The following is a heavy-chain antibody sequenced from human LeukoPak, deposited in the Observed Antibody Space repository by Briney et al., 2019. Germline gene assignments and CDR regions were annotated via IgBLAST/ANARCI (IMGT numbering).Heavy chain of an antibody. Sequence: SETLSLTCTVSGGSISSGSYYWSWIRQPAGKGLEWIGRIYTSGSTNYNPSLKSRVTISVDTSKNQFSLKLSSVTAADTAVYYCARRRDMVRGVIMAKKAYYFDYWGQGTLVTVSS. CDR1: GGSISSGSYY. D-gene: IGHD3-10*01. J-gene: IGHJ4*02. V-gene: IGHV4-61*02. CDR3: ARRRDMVRGVIMAKKAYYFDY. CDR2: IYTSGST.